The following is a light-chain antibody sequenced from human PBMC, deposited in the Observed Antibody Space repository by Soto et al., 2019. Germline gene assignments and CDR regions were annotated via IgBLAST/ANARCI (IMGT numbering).Light chain of an antibody. V-gene: IGKV3-11*01. Sequence: DIVLTQSPATLSLSPGEGATLSCRASQSVTYLAWYQQKPGQPPRLLIYDASNRATGVPARFSGSGSGTDFTLTISSLEPEDFAVYYCQQRSNWPPITFGQGTRLEIK. CDR3: QQRSNWPPIT. CDR2: DAS. J-gene: IGKJ5*01. CDR1: QSVTY.